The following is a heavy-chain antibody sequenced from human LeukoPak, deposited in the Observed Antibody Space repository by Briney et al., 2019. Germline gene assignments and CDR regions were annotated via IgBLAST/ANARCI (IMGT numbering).Heavy chain of an antibody. J-gene: IGHJ5*02. V-gene: IGHV4-59*08. D-gene: IGHD3-22*01. Sequence: PSETLSLTCTVSGGSISSYYWSWIRQPPGKGLEWIGYIYYSGSTNYNPSLKSRVTISVDTPKNQFSLKLSSVTAADTAVYYCARLRGFSNWFDPWGQGTLVTVSS. CDR3: ARLRGFSNWFDP. CDR2: IYYSGST. CDR1: GGSISSYY.